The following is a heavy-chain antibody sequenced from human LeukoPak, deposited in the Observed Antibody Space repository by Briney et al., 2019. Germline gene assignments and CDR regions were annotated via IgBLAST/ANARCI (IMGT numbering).Heavy chain of an antibody. J-gene: IGHJ4*02. D-gene: IGHD3-22*01. V-gene: IGHV3-11*04. Sequence: PGGSLRLSCAASGFTFSDYYMTWIRQAPGKGLEWVSHITSTGATIYYADSVKGRFTISRDNAKNTLYLQMNSLRAEDTALYYCARARAYDSSGYYLWGQGTLVTVSS. CDR1: GFTFSDYY. CDR2: ITSTGATI. CDR3: ARARAYDSSGYYL.